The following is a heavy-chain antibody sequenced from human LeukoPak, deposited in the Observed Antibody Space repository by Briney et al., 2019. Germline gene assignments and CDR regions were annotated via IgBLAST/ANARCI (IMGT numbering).Heavy chain of an antibody. CDR1: GGTFSSYA. Sequence: ASVKVSCKASGGTFSSYAISWVRQAPGQGLEWMGGIIPIFGTANYAQKFQGRVTITADESTSTAYMELSSLRSEDTAVYYCAREAYSSGWDTFDYWGQGTLVTVSS. CDR2: IIPIFGTA. J-gene: IGHJ4*02. D-gene: IGHD6-19*01. CDR3: AREAYSSGWDTFDY. V-gene: IGHV1-69*13.